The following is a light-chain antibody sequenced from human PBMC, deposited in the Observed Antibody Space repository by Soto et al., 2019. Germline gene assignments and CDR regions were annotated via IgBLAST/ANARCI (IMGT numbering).Light chain of an antibody. CDR2: EVS. Sequence: QSVLTQPASVSGSRGQSMTISCTGTSSNVGSYNFVSWYRQYPGKAPELIIYEVSQRPSTFFNRFSGSKSGNTASLTVSGLQSDDEADYYCCSYAGNNTLVFGGGTKVTVL. CDR3: CSYAGNNTLV. V-gene: IGLV2-23*02. CDR1: SSNVGSYNF. J-gene: IGLJ3*02.